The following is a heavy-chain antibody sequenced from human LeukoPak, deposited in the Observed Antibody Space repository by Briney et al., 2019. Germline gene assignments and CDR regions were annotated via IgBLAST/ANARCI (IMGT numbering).Heavy chain of an antibody. CDR1: GFTFSTYA. Sequence: LPGGSLRLSCAASGFTFSTYAMSWVRQAPGRGLEWVSGNSASGETTYYADSVKGRFTISRDNSKNTLHLQMNSLRVEDTAVYYCAKAPVGWLRPLDYWGQGTLVTVSS. D-gene: IGHD5-12*01. V-gene: IGHV3-23*01. CDR2: NSASGETT. J-gene: IGHJ4*02. CDR3: AKAPVGWLRPLDY.